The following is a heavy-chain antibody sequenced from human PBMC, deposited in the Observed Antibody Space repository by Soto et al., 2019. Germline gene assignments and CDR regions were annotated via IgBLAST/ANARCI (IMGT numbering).Heavy chain of an antibody. D-gene: IGHD3-9*01. V-gene: IGHV3-49*03. CDR3: TRDTEYYYILTRPYYYYDYMDV. CDR2: IRSKAYGGTT. CDR1: GFTLGDYA. J-gene: IGHJ6*03. Sequence: GRYLRLSCTASGFTLGDYAMSWFRQAPGKGLEWVGFIRSKAYGGTTEYAASVKGRFTISRDDSKSIAYLQMNSLKTEDTAVYYCTRDTEYYYILTRPYYYYDYMDVWGKGTTVTVSS.